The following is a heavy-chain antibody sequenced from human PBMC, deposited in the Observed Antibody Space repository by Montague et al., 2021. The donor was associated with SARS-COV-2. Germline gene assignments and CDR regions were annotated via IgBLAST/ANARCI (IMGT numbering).Heavy chain of an antibody. V-gene: IGHV4-39*02. Sequence: SETLSLTCTVPGGSITNNIDYWAWISQPPGKGLEWIGSIYYTGNTYHNPSLKSRVTISVVTSKNHFTLKLSSVTAAETAVYYCARLKRYFDSSGSPSAFDFWGKGTKVTVSS. CDR2: IYYTGNT. CDR3: ARLKRYFDSSGSPSAFDF. D-gene: IGHD3-22*01. J-gene: IGHJ3*01. CDR1: GGSITNNIDY.